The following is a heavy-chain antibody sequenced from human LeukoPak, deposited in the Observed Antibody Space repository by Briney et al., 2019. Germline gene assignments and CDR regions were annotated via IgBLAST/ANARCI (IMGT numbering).Heavy chain of an antibody. CDR3: ARADSSSWYVRSTSPVDY. Sequence: ASVKVSCKASGYTFTSYGISWVRHAPGQGLEWMGWISAYNGNTNYAQKLQGRVTMTTDTSTSTAYMELRSLRSDDTAVYYCARADSSSWYVRSTSPVDYWGQGTLVTVSS. CDR1: GYTFTSYG. V-gene: IGHV1-18*01. J-gene: IGHJ4*02. CDR2: ISAYNGNT. D-gene: IGHD6-13*01.